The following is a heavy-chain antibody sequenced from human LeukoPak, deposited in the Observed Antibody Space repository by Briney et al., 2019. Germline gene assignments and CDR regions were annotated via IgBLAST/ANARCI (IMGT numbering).Heavy chain of an antibody. CDR3: ARVASSSYIVDY. V-gene: IGHV1-8*01. CDR1: GYTFTSYD. D-gene: IGHD3-22*01. J-gene: IGHJ4*02. CDR2: MNPNSGNT. Sequence: RASVKVSCKASGYTFTSYDIHWVRQATGQGLEWMGWMNPNSGNTGYVQKFQGRVTMTMKTSISTACMELSSLKSEDTAVYYCARVASSSYIVDYWGQGTLVTVPS.